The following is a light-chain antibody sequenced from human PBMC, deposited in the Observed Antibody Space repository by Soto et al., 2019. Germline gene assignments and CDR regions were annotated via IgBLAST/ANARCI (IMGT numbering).Light chain of an antibody. CDR1: QTVTTY. CDR3: RQRSNWLET. J-gene: IGKJ1*01. V-gene: IGKV3-11*01. CDR2: DAS. Sequence: EIVLTQSPATLSLSPGERATLSCRASQTVTTYLAWYQQKPGQAPRLLIYDASNRATGIPARFSGSGAVTKFRVTIISKQRKDVAVHYRRQRSNWLETIGRGTKVDIK.